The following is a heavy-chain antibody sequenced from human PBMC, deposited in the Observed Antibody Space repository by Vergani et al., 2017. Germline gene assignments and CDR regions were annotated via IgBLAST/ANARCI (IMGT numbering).Heavy chain of an antibody. Sequence: EVQLVESGGGLVQPGRSLRLSCAASGFTFDDYAMHWVRQAPGKGLEWVSGISWNSGSIGYADSVKGRFTISRDNTKNSQYLQMNRLGAEGTAFYCCAKVRVRHLRDNCFDPWGQGTLVTVSS. D-gene: IGHD3-10*01. J-gene: IGHJ5*02. CDR3: AKVRVRHLRDNCFDP. V-gene: IGHV3-9*01. CDR2: ISWNSGSI. CDR1: GFTFDDYA.